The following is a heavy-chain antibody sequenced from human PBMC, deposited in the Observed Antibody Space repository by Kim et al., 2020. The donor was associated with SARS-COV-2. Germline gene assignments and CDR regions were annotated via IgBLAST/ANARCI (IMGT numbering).Heavy chain of an antibody. J-gene: IGHJ4*02. CDR2: IYYSGST. Sequence: SETLSLTCTVSGGSISSSSYYWGWIRQPPGKGLEWIGSIYYSGSTYYNPSLKSRVTISVDTSKNQFSLKLSSVTAADTAVYYCARDRAGGWFGEFPGSPDYWGQGTLVTVSS. CDR1: GGSISSSSYY. V-gene: IGHV4-39*07. D-gene: IGHD3-10*01. CDR3: ARDRAGGWFGEFPGSPDY.